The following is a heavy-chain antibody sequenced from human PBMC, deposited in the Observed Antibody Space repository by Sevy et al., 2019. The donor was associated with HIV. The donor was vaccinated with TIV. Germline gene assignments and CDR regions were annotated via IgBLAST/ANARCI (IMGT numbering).Heavy chain of an antibody. CDR3: ARDRQSLFHYGGNSLDAFDI. V-gene: IGHV4-61*01. D-gene: IGHD4-17*01. Sequence: SETLSLTCTVSGGSVSSGRYYWSWIRQPPGKGLEWIGYIYYSGSTNYNPSLKSRVTISVDTSKNQFSLKLSSVTAAETAVYYCARDRQSLFHYGGNSLDAFDIWGQGTMVTVSS. CDR2: IYYSGST. CDR1: GGSVSSGRYY. J-gene: IGHJ3*02.